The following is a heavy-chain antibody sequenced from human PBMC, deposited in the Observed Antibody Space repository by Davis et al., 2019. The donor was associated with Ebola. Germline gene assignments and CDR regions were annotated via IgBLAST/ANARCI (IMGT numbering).Heavy chain of an antibody. CDR3: TITTVTLDY. CDR2: IRSKANSYAT. Sequence: GGSLRLSCAASGFTFSGSAMHWVRQASGKGLEWVGRIRSKANSYATAYAASVKGRFTISRDDSKNTAYLQMNSLKTEETAVYYCTITTVTLDYWGQGTLVTVSS. J-gene: IGHJ4*02. D-gene: IGHD4-17*01. V-gene: IGHV3-73*01. CDR1: GFTFSGSA.